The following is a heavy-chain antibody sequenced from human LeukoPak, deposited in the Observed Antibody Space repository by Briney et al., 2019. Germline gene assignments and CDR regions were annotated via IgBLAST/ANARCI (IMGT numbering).Heavy chain of an antibody. CDR1: GFTFDDYA. D-gene: IGHD3-3*01. CDR3: AKGTYYDFWSGYLDY. V-gene: IGHV3-9*01. J-gene: IGHJ4*02. CDR2: ISWNSGSI. Sequence: GGSLRLSCAVSGFTFDDYAMHWVRQAPGKGLEWVSGISWNSGSIGYADSVKGRFTISRDNAKNSLYLQMNSLRAEDTALYYCAKGTYYDFWSGYLDYWGQGTLVTVSS.